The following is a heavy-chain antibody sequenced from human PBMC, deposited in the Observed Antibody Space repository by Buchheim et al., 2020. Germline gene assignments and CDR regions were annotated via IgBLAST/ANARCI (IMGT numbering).Heavy chain of an antibody. J-gene: IGHJ6*02. Sequence: EVQLVESGGGLVQPGGSLRLSCAASGFTFSPYYMHWVRQPPGKGLVWVSRINSDGSGTTYADSVKGRFTISRDNAKNTLYLQMNSLRVEDTAVYYCAKMYGNNYADDGMDVWGQGT. CDR2: INSDGSGT. CDR1: GFTFSPYY. V-gene: IGHV3-74*03. CDR3: AKMYGNNYADDGMDV. D-gene: IGHD4-11*01.